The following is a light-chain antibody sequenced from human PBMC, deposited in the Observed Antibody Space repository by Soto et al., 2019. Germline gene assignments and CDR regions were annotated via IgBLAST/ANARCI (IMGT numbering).Light chain of an antibody. CDR3: MQGIHWTWT. CDR2: KVS. CDR1: QSLVSSDGNTY. V-gene: IGKV2-30*01. J-gene: IGKJ1*01. Sequence: DVVRNQSTLSMPVTLGQPASISCRSSQSLVSSDGNTYLSWLQQRPGQSPRRXXYKVSNRDSGVPDRFSGSGSGTDFTLKLSRVQDEDVGVYYGMQGIHWTWTFGQGTKVDI.